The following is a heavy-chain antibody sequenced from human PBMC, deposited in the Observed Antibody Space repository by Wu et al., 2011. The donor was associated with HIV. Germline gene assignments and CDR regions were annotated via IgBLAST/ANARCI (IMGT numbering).Heavy chain of an antibody. J-gene: IGHJ4*02. CDR1: GYTFTTYN. Sequence: VQSGAEMKEPGASVKVSCKASGYTFTTYNINWVRQAPGQGLEWLGWVNPYSGNSGTAQKFQGRVTITADKSTSTAYMELSSLRSEDTAVYYCALRTRAGSGSDYWGQGTLVTVSS. CDR2: VNPYSGNS. CDR3: ALRTRAGSGSDY. D-gene: IGHD3-10*01. V-gene: IGHV1-8*03.